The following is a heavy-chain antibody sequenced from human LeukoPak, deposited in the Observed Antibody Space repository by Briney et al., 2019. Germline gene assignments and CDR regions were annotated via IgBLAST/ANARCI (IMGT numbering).Heavy chain of an antibody. CDR2: IWYDGSNK. J-gene: IGHJ3*02. V-gene: IGHV3-33*01. CDR1: GFTFSSYG. D-gene: IGHD2-21*02. Sequence: GGSLRLSCAASGFTFSSYGTHWVRQAPGKGLEWVAVIWYDGSNKYYADSVKGRFTISRDNSKNTLYLQMNSPRAEDTAVYYCARVKQYCGGDCFDDAFDIWGQGTMVTVSS. CDR3: ARVKQYCGGDCFDDAFDI.